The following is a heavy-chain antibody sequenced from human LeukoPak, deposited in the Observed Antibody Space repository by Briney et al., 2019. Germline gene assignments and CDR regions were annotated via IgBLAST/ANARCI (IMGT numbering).Heavy chain of an antibody. V-gene: IGHV4-39*01. J-gene: IGHJ6*03. CDR3: ALFPIRFLEWSSYYYYYMDV. Sequence: PSETLSLTCTVSGGSVSSTNYYWGWIRQPPGKGLEWIGSIYYSGSTYYNPSLKSRVTISVDTSKNQFSLKLSSVTAADTAVYYCALFPIRFLEWSSYYYYYMDVWGKGTTVTVSS. CDR2: IYYSGST. CDR1: GGSVSSTNYY. D-gene: IGHD3-3*01.